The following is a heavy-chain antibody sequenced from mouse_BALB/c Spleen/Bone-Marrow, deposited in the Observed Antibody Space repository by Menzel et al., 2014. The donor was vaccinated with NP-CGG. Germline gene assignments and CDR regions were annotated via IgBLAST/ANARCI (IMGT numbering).Heavy chain of an antibody. Sequence: EVQLQQSGTVLARPGASVKMSCKASSYTFTSYWMHWVKQRPGQGLEWIGTIYPGNSDTTYNQKFKGKAKLTAVTSTSTAYMELSSLTNEDSAVYYCTTLARNYFDYWGQGTTLTVSS. CDR2: IYPGNSDT. CDR3: TTLARNYFDY. CDR1: SYTFTSYW. V-gene: IGHV1-5*01. J-gene: IGHJ2*01.